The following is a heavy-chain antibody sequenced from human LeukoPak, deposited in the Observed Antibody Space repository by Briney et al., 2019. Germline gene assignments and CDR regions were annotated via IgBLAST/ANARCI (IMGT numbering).Heavy chain of an antibody. CDR3: AREPYCSSTSCYEGTYPDYYYYGMDV. D-gene: IGHD2-2*01. Sequence: ASVKVSCKASGYTFTSYGISWVRQAPGKGLEWMGWISVYNGNTNYAQKLQGRVTMTTDTSTSTAYMELRSLRSDDTAVYYCAREPYCSSTSCYEGTYPDYYYYGMDVWGQGTTVTVSS. CDR2: ISVYNGNT. CDR1: GYTFTSYG. V-gene: IGHV1-18*01. J-gene: IGHJ6*02.